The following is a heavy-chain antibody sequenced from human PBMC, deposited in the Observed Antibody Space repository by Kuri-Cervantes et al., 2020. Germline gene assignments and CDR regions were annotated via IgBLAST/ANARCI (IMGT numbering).Heavy chain of an antibody. CDR3: ARDGGYATRSWFDP. CDR1: GGSISSSSYY. D-gene: IGHD2-8*01. J-gene: IGHJ5*02. CDR2: IYYSGST. V-gene: IGHV4-39*07. Sequence: GSLRLSCTVSGGSISSSSYYWGWIRQPPGKGLEWIGSIYYSGSTYYNPSLKSRVTISVDTSKNQFSLKLSSVTAADTAVYYRARDGGYATRSWFDPWGQGTLVTVSS.